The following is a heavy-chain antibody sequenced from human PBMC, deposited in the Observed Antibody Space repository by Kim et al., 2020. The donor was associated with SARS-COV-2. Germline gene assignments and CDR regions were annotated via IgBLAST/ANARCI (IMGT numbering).Heavy chain of an antibody. J-gene: IGHJ4*02. V-gene: IGHV3-30*18. D-gene: IGHD3-10*01. Sequence: GGSLRLSCAASGFTFSNYGMHWVRQAPGKGLEWVTFISDDGTNEKYGDSVKGRFTISRDNSKNTLYLQMDSLRPEDTAVYYCAKDNLYRYYGSGSYGYWGQGPLLTVSP. CDR3: AKDNLYRYYGSGSYGY. CDR2: ISDDGTNE. CDR1: GFTFSNYG.